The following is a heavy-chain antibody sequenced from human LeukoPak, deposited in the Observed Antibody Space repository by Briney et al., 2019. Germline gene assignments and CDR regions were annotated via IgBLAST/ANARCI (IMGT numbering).Heavy chain of an antibody. CDR2: FDPEDGET. CDR1: DYTLTQLS. Sequence: ASVKVSDTVSDYTLTQLSMHWVRQAPGKGVEGMGGFDPEDGETIYAQKFQGRVTMTEDTSTDTAYMELSSLRSEGTAVYYCATGAQQWLAFFDYWGQGPLVTVSS. V-gene: IGHV1-24*01. D-gene: IGHD6-19*01. J-gene: IGHJ4*02. CDR3: ATGAQQWLAFFDY.